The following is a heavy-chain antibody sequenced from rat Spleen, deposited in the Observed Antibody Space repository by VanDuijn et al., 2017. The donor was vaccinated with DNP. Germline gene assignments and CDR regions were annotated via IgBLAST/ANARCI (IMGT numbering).Heavy chain of an antibody. V-gene: IGHV3-1*01. J-gene: IGHJ2*01. CDR2: IGYSGDT. D-gene: IGHD1-12*03. Sequence: VQLKESGPGLVQPSQTLSLTCTVSGFSLTSYHVSWVRQPPGQGLEWMGYIGYSGDTSFNPSLKSRISITRDTSSNQFFLQLNSVNTEDTATYYCTRSRYYDGYYHGFDYWGQGVMVTVSS. CDR3: TRSRYYDGYYHGFDY. CDR1: GFSLTSYH.